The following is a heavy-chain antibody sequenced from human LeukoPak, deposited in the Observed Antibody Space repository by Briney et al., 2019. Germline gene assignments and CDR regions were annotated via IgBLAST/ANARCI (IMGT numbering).Heavy chain of an antibody. CDR1: GGSISSYY. V-gene: IGHV4-59*08. CDR2: IYYSGST. D-gene: IGHD3-3*01. Sequence: SETLSLTCTVSGGSISSYYWSWIRQPPGKGLEWIGCIYYSGSTNYNPSLKSRVTISVDTSKNQFSLKLSSVTAADTAVYYCARGGAAYDFWSGYNNWFDPWGQGTLVTVSS. J-gene: IGHJ5*02. CDR3: ARGGAAYDFWSGYNNWFDP.